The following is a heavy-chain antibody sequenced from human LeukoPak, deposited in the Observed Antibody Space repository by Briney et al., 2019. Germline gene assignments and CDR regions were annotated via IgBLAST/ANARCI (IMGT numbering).Heavy chain of an antibody. CDR1: GLTVSSNY. J-gene: IGHJ6*02. V-gene: IGHV3-53*01. D-gene: IGHD2-2*01. Sequence: PGGSLRLSRAASGLTVSSNYMSWVRQAPGNGLEWVSVIYSGGSTYYADSVKGRFTISRDNSKNTLYLQMNSLRPEDTAVYYCARDLPPAPWNGMDVWGHGTTVTVSS. CDR2: IYSGGST. CDR3: ARDLPPAPWNGMDV.